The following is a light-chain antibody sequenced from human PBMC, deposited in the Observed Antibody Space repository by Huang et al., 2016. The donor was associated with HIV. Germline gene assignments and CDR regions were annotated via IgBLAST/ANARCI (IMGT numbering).Light chain of an antibody. Sequence: DIQITQSPSSLSASVGDTVIITCRASQNIKRYLNWYQQEPGKAPKLLISAASNLQSGVPSTFSGSGSGTDCTLTINSLQPEDSATYYCQQGARTPRTFGQGTKLEI. J-gene: IGKJ2*01. CDR3: QQGARTPRT. CDR2: AAS. CDR1: QNIKRY. V-gene: IGKV1-39*01.